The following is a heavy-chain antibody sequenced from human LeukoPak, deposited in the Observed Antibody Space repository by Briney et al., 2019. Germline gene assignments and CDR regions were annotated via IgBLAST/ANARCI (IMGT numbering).Heavy chain of an antibody. CDR3: ARVDQARGYFSDY. J-gene: IGHJ4*02. Sequence: SETLSLTCTVSGGSISSYYWSWIRQPPGKGLEWIGYIYYSGSTNYDPSLKSRVTISVDTSKNQFSLKLSSVTAADTAVYYCARVDQARGYFSDYWGQGTLITVSS. CDR1: GGSISSYY. CDR2: IYYSGST. V-gene: IGHV4-59*01. D-gene: IGHD3-10*01.